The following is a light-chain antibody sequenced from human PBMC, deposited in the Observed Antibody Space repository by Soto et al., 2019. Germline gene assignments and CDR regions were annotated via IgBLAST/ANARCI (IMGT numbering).Light chain of an antibody. Sequence: EIVLTQFPATLSLSPGDGATLSCRASQSVSSYLAWYQQKRGQAPRLLIYDSSNRATGIPARFSGSGSGTLFTLTISSLQSEDFAVYYCQQYGSSGTFGQGTKVDIK. CDR3: QQYGSSGT. CDR2: DSS. J-gene: IGKJ1*01. V-gene: IGKV3-11*01. CDR1: QSVSSY.